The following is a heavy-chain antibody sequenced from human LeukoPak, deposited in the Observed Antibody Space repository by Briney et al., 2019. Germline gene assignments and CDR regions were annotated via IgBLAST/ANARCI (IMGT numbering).Heavy chain of an antibody. CDR3: AKDRIPRIAVADLDY. CDR1: GFTFSSYA. D-gene: IGHD6-19*01. CDR2: ISSNGGST. V-gene: IGHV3-64*01. Sequence: PGGSLRLSCAASGFTFSSYAMHWVRQAPGKGLEYVSAISSNGGSTYYANSVKGRFTISRDNSKSTLYLQMGSLRAEDTAVYYGAKDRIPRIAVADLDYWGQGTLVTVSS. J-gene: IGHJ4*02.